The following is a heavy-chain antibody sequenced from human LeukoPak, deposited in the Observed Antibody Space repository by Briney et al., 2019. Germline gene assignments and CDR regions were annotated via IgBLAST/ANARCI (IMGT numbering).Heavy chain of an antibody. D-gene: IGHD5/OR15-5a*01. CDR1: GYTFTGYY. CDR2: INPNSGGS. V-gene: IGHV1-2*02. CDR3: ARGVTLYYYYMDV. Sequence: ASVKVSCKASGYTFTGYYFHWVRQAPGQGLEWMGWINPNSGGSNYAQKFRGRVTMTRDTSTSTAYMELSRLRSDDTAVYYCARGVTLYYYYMDVWGKGTTVTVSS. J-gene: IGHJ6*03.